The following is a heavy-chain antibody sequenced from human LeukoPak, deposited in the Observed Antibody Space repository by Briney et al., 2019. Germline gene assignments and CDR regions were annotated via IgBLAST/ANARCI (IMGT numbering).Heavy chain of an antibody. V-gene: IGHV4-39*01. CDR1: GGSISSSSYY. Sequence: STETLSLTCTVSGGSISSSSYYWGWIRQPPGKGLELIGSKYYSGNSYYNPSLKSRISISVDTSKNQFSLKLSSVTAADTAVYYCARLHYYYGMDVWGQGTTVTVSS. J-gene: IGHJ6*02. CDR3: ARLHYYYGMDV. CDR2: KYYSGNS.